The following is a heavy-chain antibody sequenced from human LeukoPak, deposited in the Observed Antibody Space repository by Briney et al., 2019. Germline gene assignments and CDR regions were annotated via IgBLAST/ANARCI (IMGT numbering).Heavy chain of an antibody. CDR3: ARSYQDFDY. V-gene: IGHV4-39*01. D-gene: IGHD3-10*01. CDR2: IYYSGST. J-gene: IGHJ4*02. CDR1: GGSISSSSYY. Sequence: SETLSLTCTVSGGSISSSSYYWGWIRQPPGKGLEWIGSIYYSGSTYYNPSLKSRLTITVAPSKNQFSLKLSSMTAADTAVYYCARSYQDFDYWGQGTLVTVSS.